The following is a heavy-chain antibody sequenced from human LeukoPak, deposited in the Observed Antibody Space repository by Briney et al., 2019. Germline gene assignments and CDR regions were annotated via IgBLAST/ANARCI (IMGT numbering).Heavy chain of an antibody. CDR3: ASLYIYSSGWYYFDY. D-gene: IGHD6-19*01. CDR2: IWYDGSNK. CDR1: GFSFSDYG. Sequence: GRSLRLSCAASGFSFSDYGMHWVRQAPGKGPEWVAVIWYDGSNKYYADSVKGRFTISRDNSKNTLYLQMNSLRAEGTAVYYCASLYIYSSGWYYFDYWGQGTLVTVSS. V-gene: IGHV3-33*01. J-gene: IGHJ4*02.